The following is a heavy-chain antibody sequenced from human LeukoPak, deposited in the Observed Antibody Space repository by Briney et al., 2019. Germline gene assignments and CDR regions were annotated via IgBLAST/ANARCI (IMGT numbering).Heavy chain of an antibody. Sequence: GGSLRLSCAASGFTFSDYYMSWIRQAPAKGLEWVSYISSSGSTIYYADSVKGRFTISRDNAKNSLYLQMNSLRAEDTAVYYCARAAYYYDSSGYRPWGQGTLVTVSS. CDR3: ARAAYYYDSSGYRP. CDR1: GFTFSDYY. V-gene: IGHV3-11*01. CDR2: ISSSGSTI. J-gene: IGHJ5*02. D-gene: IGHD3-22*01.